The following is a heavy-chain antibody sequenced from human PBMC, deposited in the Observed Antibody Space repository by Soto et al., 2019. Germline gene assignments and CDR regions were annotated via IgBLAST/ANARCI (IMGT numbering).Heavy chain of an antibody. CDR1: GFTVSSYW. V-gene: IGHV3-74*01. CDR2: INSDGSSN. CDR3: VRTSLGVAAATREDY. J-gene: IGHJ4*02. D-gene: IGHD2-15*01. Sequence: EVQLVESGGGLVQPGESLRLSCAASGFTVSSYWMHWVRQAPGKGLVWVSRINSDGSSNSYGGSVKSRFTNSKDNAKNTLYLQMNSLRAVYTAVYYCVRTSLGVAAATREDYWGQGTLVTVSS.